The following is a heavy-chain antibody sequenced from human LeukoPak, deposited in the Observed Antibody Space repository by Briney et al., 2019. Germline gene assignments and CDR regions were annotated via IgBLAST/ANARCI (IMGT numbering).Heavy chain of an antibody. CDR2: IYYSGST. Sequence: EWIGSIYYSGSTYYNPSLKSRVTISVDTSKNQFSLKLSSVTAADTAVYYCARYGQTAMVDYWGQGTLVTVSS. CDR3: ARYGQTAMVDY. D-gene: IGHD5-18*01. J-gene: IGHJ4*02. V-gene: IGHV4-39*01.